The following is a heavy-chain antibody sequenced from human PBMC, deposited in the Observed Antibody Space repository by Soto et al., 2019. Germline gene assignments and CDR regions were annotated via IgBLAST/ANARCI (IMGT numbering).Heavy chain of an antibody. J-gene: IGHJ6*02. CDR2: IKQDGSEK. V-gene: IGHV3-7*01. D-gene: IGHD6-13*01. CDR1: GFTFSSHW. Sequence: EVQLVESGGRLVQPGGSLRLSCAASGFTFSSHWMSWVRQAPVKGLEWVGNIKQDGSEKNYVDFVEGRFTISRDNAENSLYLQMNSLRAEDTAVYYCARIASAGRGWDVWGQGTTVVVSS. CDR3: ARIASAGRGWDV.